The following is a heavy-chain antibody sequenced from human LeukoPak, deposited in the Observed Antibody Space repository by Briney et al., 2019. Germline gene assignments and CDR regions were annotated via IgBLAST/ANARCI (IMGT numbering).Heavy chain of an antibody. V-gene: IGHV4-34*01. CDR3: WRAQDCSSTSCPVGFDY. D-gene: IGHD2-2*01. Sequence: SETLSLTCAVYGGSFSGYYWSWIRQPPGKGLEWIGEINHSGSTNYNPSLKSRVTIIVETSKNQFSLKLISVPAADNAVYYCWRAQDCSSTSCPVGFDYWGKGTLVTVSS. CDR2: INHSGST. J-gene: IGHJ4*02. CDR1: GGSFSGYY.